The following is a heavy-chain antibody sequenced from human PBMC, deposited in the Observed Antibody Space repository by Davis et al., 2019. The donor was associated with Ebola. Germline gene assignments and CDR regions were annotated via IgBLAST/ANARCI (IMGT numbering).Heavy chain of an antibody. CDR3: SRGGSSTWTTFEY. V-gene: IGHV3-48*02. CDR1: GFTFSTYS. Sequence: GESLKISCAASGFTFSTYSMNWVRQAPGKGLEWGSYISSSSGTIYYADSVKGRFTISRDNAKNSLYLQMNSLRDEDTAVYYCSRGGSSTWTTFEYWGQGTLITVSS. J-gene: IGHJ4*02. CDR2: ISSSSGTI. D-gene: IGHD1-26*01.